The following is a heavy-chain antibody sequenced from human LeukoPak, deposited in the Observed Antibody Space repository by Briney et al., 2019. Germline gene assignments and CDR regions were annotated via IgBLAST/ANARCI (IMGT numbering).Heavy chain of an antibody. CDR3: AGDGTPIHGSGWVYMDV. V-gene: IGHV3-30*02. CDR2: IRYDGGNSDE. CDR1: GFTFSSYG. D-gene: IGHD6-25*01. Sequence: GGSLRLSCAASGFTFSSYGMHWVRQAPGKGLEWVAFIRYDGGNSDEYYADSVKGRFTISRDNAKNSLYLQMNSLRAEDTAVYYCAGDGTPIHGSGWVYMDVWGKGTTVTISS. J-gene: IGHJ6*04.